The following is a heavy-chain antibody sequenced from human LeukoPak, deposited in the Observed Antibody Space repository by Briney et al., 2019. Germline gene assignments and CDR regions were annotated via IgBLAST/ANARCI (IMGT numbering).Heavy chain of an antibody. J-gene: IGHJ4*02. D-gene: IGHD3-3*02. CDR3: ARIRAAVYYFDY. CDR1: GGSISSSSYY. CDR2: IYYSGST. V-gene: IGHV4-39*01. Sequence: SETLSLTCTVSGGSISSSSYYWGWIRQPPGKGLEWIGSIYYSGSTYYNPSLKSRVTISVDTSKNQFSLKLNSVTAADTAVYYCARIRAAVYYFDYWGQGTLVTVSS.